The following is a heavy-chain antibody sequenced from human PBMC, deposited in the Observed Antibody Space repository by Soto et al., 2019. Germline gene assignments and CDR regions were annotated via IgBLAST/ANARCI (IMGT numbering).Heavy chain of an antibody. Sequence: QVQLVQSGAEVKKPGSSVKVSCKASGGTFSSYTISWVRQAPGQGLEWMGRLIPILGIANYAQKFQGRVTITADKSTSTAYMELSSLRSEDTAGYYCARDITRGGFDYWGQGTLVTVSS. V-gene: IGHV1-69*08. D-gene: IGHD2-15*01. CDR3: ARDITRGGFDY. J-gene: IGHJ4*02. CDR2: LIPILGIA. CDR1: GGTFSSYT.